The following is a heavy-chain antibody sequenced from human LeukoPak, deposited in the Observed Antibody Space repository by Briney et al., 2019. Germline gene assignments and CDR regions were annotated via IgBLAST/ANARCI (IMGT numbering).Heavy chain of an antibody. J-gene: IGHJ4*02. Sequence: ASVKVSCKSSGFTFTDEYIHWVRQAPGQGLEWMGWINPYSGAINYAQKFQGRVTLTRDTSISTAYMELSRLTSGDTAVYYCASWHYYGSGSPFDYWGQGTLVTVSS. CDR2: INPYSGAI. CDR3: ASWHYYGSGSPFDY. D-gene: IGHD3-10*01. CDR1: GFTFTDEY. V-gene: IGHV1-2*02.